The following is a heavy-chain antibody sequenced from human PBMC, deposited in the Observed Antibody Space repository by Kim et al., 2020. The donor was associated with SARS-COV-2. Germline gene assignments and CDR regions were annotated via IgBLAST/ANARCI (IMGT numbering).Heavy chain of an antibody. J-gene: IGHJ4*02. CDR3: AKEQRYFDWLLSGVSEYYFDY. Sequence: TISRDNSKNTLYLQMNSLRAEDTAVYYCAKEQRYFDWLLSGVSEYYFDYWGQGTLVTVSS. V-gene: IGHV3-30*02. D-gene: IGHD3-9*01.